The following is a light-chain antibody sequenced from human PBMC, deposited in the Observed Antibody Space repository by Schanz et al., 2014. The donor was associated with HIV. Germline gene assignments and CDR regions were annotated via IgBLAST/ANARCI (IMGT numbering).Light chain of an antibody. CDR2: GAS. CDR1: QTVSSN. Sequence: EIVLTQSPGTLSLPPGERATLSCRASQTVSSNLAWYQQKPGQAPRLLIFGASTRATGVPVRFSGSGSGTEFTLTISSLQSEDFAVYYCQQYNNWPSAFGQGTRLEIK. CDR3: QQYNNWPSA. J-gene: IGKJ5*01. V-gene: IGKV3-15*01.